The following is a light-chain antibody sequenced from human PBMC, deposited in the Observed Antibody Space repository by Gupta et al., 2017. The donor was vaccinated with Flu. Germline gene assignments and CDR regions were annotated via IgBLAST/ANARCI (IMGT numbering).Light chain of an antibody. CDR3: ATGDDSLKGWV. V-gene: IGLV1-44*01. CDR2: SSH. CDR1: SSNLGGNA. Sequence: QSVVTQPPSASGTPGQRVTISFSGRSSNLGGNAVRWYQQFPGTAPKLLIHSSHERTSGVPDRFSGSKSGTSASLAISGLQAEDEAEYYCATGDDSLKGWVFGGGTRLTVL. J-gene: IGLJ3*02.